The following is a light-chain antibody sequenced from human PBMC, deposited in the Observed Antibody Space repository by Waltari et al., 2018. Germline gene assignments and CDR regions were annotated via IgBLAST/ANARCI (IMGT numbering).Light chain of an antibody. CDR1: GSDVGGYDY. J-gene: IGLJ2*01. CDR3: SSYTSSGVV. CDR2: DVY. Sequence: QSALTQPASVSGSPGQAIIISCTGTGSDVGGYDYVSWYQQYPGKAPRLIIYDVYNRPSGVFTRFSCSKSANPAPLTLPGLQAEDESVYSCSSYTSSGVVFGGGTKLTVL. V-gene: IGLV2-14*01.